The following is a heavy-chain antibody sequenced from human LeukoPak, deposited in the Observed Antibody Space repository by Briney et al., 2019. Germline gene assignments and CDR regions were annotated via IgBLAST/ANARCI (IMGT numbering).Heavy chain of an antibody. Sequence: SVKVSCKASGGTVSTYAISWVRQAPGQGLEWMGGIVPMFNTTNYAQKFQGRVTITADESTSTAYMELSSLRSDDTAVYYCASPPSGDGGSFEYWGQGTLVTVSS. J-gene: IGHJ4*02. V-gene: IGHV1-69*13. CDR3: ASPPSGDGGSFEY. CDR2: IVPMFNTT. D-gene: IGHD3-10*01. CDR1: GGTVSTYA.